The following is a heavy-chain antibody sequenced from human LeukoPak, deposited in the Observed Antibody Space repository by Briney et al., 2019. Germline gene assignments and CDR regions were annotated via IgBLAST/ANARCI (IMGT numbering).Heavy chain of an antibody. V-gene: IGHV3-30*03. CDR3: ARVYDISAYYFHAFDI. CDR1: GFTFSSYG. D-gene: IGHD3-22*01. Sequence: GRSLRLSCAASGFTFSSYGMHWVRQAPGKGLEWVAVISYDGSNKYYADSVKGRFTISRDNSKNTLYLQMNSLRAEDTAVHYCARVYDISAYYFHAFDIWGQGTMVTVSS. J-gene: IGHJ3*02. CDR2: ISYDGSNK.